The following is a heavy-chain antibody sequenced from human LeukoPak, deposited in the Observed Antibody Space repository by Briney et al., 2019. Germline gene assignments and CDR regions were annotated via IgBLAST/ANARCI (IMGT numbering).Heavy chain of an antibody. CDR3: ARTYYGSGSYYGY. Sequence: ASVMVSCKASGYTYTSYDINWVRQVTGQGLEWMGWMNPNSGNTGYAQKFQGRVTMTRNTSISTAYMELSSLRSEDTAVYYCARTYYGSGSYYGYWGQGILVTVSS. V-gene: IGHV1-8*01. CDR2: MNPNSGNT. CDR1: GYTYTSYD. J-gene: IGHJ4*02. D-gene: IGHD3-10*01.